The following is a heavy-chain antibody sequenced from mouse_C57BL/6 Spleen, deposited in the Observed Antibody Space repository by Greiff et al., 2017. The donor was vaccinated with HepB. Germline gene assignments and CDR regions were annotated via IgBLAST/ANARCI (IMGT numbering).Heavy chain of an antibody. CDR3: AVYDGYLAWFAY. D-gene: IGHD2-3*01. V-gene: IGHV1-69*01. Sequence: QVQLQQPGAELVMPGASVKLSCKASGYTFTSYWMHWVKQRPGQGLEWIGEIDPSDSYTNYNQKFKGKSTLTVDKSSSTAYMQRSSLTSEDSAVYYCAVYDGYLAWFAYWGQGTLVTVSA. J-gene: IGHJ3*01. CDR2: IDPSDSYT. CDR1: GYTFTSYW.